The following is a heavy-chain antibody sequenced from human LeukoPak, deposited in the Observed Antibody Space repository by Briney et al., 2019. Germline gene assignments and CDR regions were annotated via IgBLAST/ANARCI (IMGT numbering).Heavy chain of an antibody. V-gene: IGHV1-8*01. D-gene: IGHD3-16*02. Sequence: GASVKVSCKASGYTFTSYDINWVRQATGQGLEWMGWMNPNSGNTGYAQKFQGRVTMTRNTSISTAYMELSSLRSEDTAVYYCARNSNSHVYDYFWGSYRGLYYYYMDVWGKGPTVTVPS. CDR2: MNPNSGNT. CDR3: ARNSNSHVYDYFWGSYRGLYYYYMDV. CDR1: GYTFTSYD. J-gene: IGHJ6*03.